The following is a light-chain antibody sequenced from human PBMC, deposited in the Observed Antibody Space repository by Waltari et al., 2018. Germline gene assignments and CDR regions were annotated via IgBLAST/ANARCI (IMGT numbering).Light chain of an antibody. Sequence: EIVLTQSPGILPLPPGERAIVSCRASQSVGRTLAWYQQKPGQAPRLLIYGASNRATGIPDRFIGSGSGTEFSLTISGLEPEDSAVYYCQHYLRLPVAFGQGTKVEIK. CDR1: QSVGRT. V-gene: IGKV3-20*01. CDR3: QHYLRLPVA. J-gene: IGKJ1*01. CDR2: GAS.